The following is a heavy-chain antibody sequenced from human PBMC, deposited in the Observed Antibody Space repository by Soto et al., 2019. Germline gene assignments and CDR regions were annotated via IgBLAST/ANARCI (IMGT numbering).Heavy chain of an antibody. CDR3: ARGLGYCSSTSCYIWFDY. D-gene: IGHD2-2*02. J-gene: IGHJ4*02. CDR1: GFTFSTYA. Sequence: GGSLRLSCAASGFTFSTYAMSWVRQAPGKGLEWVSAISASGTSTYYADSVKGRFTITRDNSKNTLFLQMNSLRAEGTAVHYCARGLGYCSSTSCYIWFDYWGQGTMVTVYS. V-gene: IGHV3-23*01. CDR2: ISASGTST.